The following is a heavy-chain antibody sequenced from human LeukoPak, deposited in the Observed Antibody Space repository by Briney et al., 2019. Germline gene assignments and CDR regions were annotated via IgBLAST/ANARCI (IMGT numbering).Heavy chain of an antibody. V-gene: IGHV1-2*02. D-gene: IGHD6-13*01. J-gene: IGHJ3*02. CDR2: INPNSGAK. CDR1: GYTFTDYF. CDR3: ARELSAVGRWGAFDM. Sequence: ASVKVSCKASGYTFTDYFIHWIRQAPGQGLEWMGWINPNSGAKSYAQKFQGRVTMTRDTSINTGNMELTGLRFDDTAVYYCARELSAVGRWGAFDMWGQGTMVTVSS.